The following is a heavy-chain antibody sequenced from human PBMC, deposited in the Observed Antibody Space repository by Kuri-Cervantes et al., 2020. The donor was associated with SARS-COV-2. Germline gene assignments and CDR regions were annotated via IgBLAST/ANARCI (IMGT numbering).Heavy chain of an antibody. CDR2: INSISSNI. V-gene: IGHV3-48*04. J-gene: IGHJ4*02. D-gene: IGHD2-2*01. Sequence: GGSLRLSCAVSGFTFSNYGMNWVRQAPGKGLEWVAHINSISSNIGYADSVKGRFTISRDNAKNSLYLQMNSLRAEDTAVYYCASLGGTSWHDYWGQGTLVTVSS. CDR3: ASLGGTSWHDY. CDR1: GFTFSNYG.